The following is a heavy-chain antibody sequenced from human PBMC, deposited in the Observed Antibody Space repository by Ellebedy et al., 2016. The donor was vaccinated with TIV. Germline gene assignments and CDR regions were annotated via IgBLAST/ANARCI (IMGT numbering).Heavy chain of an antibody. Sequence: PGGSLRLSCAASGFTVSNNYMIWVRQAPGKGLEWVSLIYSGGSTYYADSVKGRFTISRDHSKNTLYLQMNSLRAEDTAVYYCARNPSGSHYGWGRGTLVTVSS. CDR3: ARNPSGSHYG. V-gene: IGHV3-53*01. J-gene: IGHJ4*02. CDR2: IYSGGST. CDR1: GFTVSNNY. D-gene: IGHD1-26*01.